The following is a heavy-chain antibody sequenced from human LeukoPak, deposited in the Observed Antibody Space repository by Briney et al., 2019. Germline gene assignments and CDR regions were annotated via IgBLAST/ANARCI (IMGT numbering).Heavy chain of an antibody. Sequence: PSETLPLTCTVSGGSISSSSYYWGWIRQPPGKGLEWIGNIYYSGSTYYNPSLKSRVTVSVDTSKNQFSLKLSSVTAADTAVYYCARMSGMVVRGVIPDYYYMDVWGKGTTVTVSS. CDR1: GGSISSSSYY. CDR3: ARMSGMVVRGVIPDYYYMDV. D-gene: IGHD3-10*01. J-gene: IGHJ6*03. CDR2: IYYSGST. V-gene: IGHV4-39*01.